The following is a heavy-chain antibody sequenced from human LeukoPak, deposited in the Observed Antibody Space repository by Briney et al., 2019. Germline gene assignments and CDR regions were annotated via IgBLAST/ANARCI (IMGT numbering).Heavy chain of an antibody. Sequence: GGSLRLSCSASGFTFDDYAMHWVRPAPGKGVEGVSGISWYSGSIGYADSVKGRFTISRDNAKNSLYLQMNSLRAEDTALYYCAKENQIYDFWSGYRMEYGMDVWGQRTTVTVSS. CDR2: ISWYSGSI. CDR1: GFTFDDYA. J-gene: IGHJ6*02. V-gene: IGHV3-9*01. D-gene: IGHD3-3*01. CDR3: AKENQIYDFWSGYRMEYGMDV.